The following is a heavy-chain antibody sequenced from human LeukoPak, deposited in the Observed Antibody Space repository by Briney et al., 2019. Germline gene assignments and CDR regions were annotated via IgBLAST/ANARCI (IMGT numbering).Heavy chain of an antibody. V-gene: IGHV4-59*01. D-gene: IGHD1-1*01. CDR3: ARVGDWNDLVY. J-gene: IGHJ4*02. Sequence: KAGGSLRLSCAASGFIFSDYYMSWIRQTPGKGLEWIGYILYSGTTTNYNPSLKSRVTISVDTSKNQFSLKLSSVTAADTAVYYCARVGDWNDLVYWGQGTLVTVSS. CDR1: GFIFSDYY. CDR2: ILYSGTT.